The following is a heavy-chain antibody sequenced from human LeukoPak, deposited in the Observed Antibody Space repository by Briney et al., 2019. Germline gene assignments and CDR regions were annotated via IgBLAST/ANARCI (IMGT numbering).Heavy chain of an antibody. V-gene: IGHV4-4*07. CDR3: ARDSERYSSSWSYYFDY. J-gene: IGHJ4*02. CDR1: GGSISSYY. CDR2: IYTSGST. D-gene: IGHD6-13*01. Sequence: SETPSLTCTVSGGSISSYYWSWIRQPAGKGLEWIGRIYTSGSTNYNPSLKSRVTMSVDTSKNQFSLKLSPVTAADTAVYYCARDSERYSSSWSYYFDYWGQGTLVTVSS.